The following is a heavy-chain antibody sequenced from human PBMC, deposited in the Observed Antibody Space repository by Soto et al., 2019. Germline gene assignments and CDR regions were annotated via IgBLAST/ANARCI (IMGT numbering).Heavy chain of an antibody. D-gene: IGHD3-10*01. V-gene: IGHV3-53*04. CDR2: LHSGGDT. Sequence: EVQLVESGGGLVQPGGSLRLSCVASGIPVSSNYMTWVRQAPGKGLAWVSVLHSGGDTYYANSVKGRFTISRHDSTNTVFLQMNSLTAEDTGVYYCARDGPYYYASRMDVWGQGTTVTVSS. CDR1: GIPVSSNY. CDR3: ARDGPYYYASRMDV. J-gene: IGHJ6*02.